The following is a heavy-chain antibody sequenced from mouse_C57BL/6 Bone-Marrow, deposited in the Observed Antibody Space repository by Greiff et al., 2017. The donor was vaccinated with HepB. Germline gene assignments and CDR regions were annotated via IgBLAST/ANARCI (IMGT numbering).Heavy chain of an antibody. CDR2: INYDGSST. V-gene: IGHV5-16*01. CDR1: GFTFSDYY. D-gene: IGHD2-3*01. J-gene: IGHJ2*01. CDR3: ARGGYDGYPDY. Sequence: EVMLVESEGGLVQPGSSMKLSCTASGFTFSDYYMAWVRQVPERGLEWVANINYDGSSTYYLDSLKSRFIISRDNAKNSLYLQMSSLKSEDTATYYCARGGYDGYPDYWGQGTTLTVSS.